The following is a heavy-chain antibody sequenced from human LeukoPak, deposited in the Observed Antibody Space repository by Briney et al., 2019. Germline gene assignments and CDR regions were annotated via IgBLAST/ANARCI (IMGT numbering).Heavy chain of an antibody. J-gene: IGHJ5*02. Sequence: SETLSLTCSVSGGSISGYYWTWIRQAPVKGLEWIGYIYYNGNTNYNPSLNGRVTISLDTSRSQFSLKLSSVTVADTAVYYCARAVNWFELWGQGTLVTVSS. CDR1: GGSISGYY. CDR2: IYYNGNT. V-gene: IGHV4-59*08. CDR3: ARAVNWFEL.